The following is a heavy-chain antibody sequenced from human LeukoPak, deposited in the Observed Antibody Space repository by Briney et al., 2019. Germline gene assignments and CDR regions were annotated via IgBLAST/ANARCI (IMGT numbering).Heavy chain of an antibody. D-gene: IGHD3-22*01. Sequence: GGSLRLSCAASGFTFSSYSMNWVRQAPGKGLEWVSSISSSSSYIYYADSVKGRFTISRDNAKNSLYLQMNSLRAEDTAVYYCARGAGYSVPYYFDYWGQGTLVTVSS. V-gene: IGHV3-21*01. CDR3: ARGAGYSVPYYFDY. J-gene: IGHJ4*02. CDR2: ISSSSSYI. CDR1: GFTFSSYS.